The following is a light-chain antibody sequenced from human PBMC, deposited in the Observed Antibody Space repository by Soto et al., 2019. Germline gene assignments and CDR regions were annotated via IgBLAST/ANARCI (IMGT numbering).Light chain of an antibody. J-gene: IGKJ1*01. CDR2: GIS. V-gene: IGKV3-20*01. Sequence: EVVLTQSPGTLSLFPGERATLSCRASQSVTNSYLAWYQQKPGQAPRPLIYGISNRATGIPDRFSGSGSGTDFTLTTSRLEPEDFAVYYCHQYGSSWTFGQGTKVDI. CDR3: HQYGSSWT. CDR1: QSVTNSY.